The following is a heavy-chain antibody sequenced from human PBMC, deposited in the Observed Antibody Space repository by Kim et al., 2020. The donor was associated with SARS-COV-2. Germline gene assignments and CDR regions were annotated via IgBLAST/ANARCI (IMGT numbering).Heavy chain of an antibody. CDR3: AKDRRIAARGGGTVYYGMDV. D-gene: IGHD6-6*01. CDR1: GFTFSSYA. Sequence: GGSLRLSCAASGFTFSSYAMSWVRQAPGKGLEWVSAISGSGGSTYYADSVKGRFTISRDNSKNTLYLQMNSLRAEDTAVYYCAKDRRIAARGGGTVYYGMDVWGQGTTVTVSS. J-gene: IGHJ6*02. V-gene: IGHV3-23*01. CDR2: ISGSGGST.